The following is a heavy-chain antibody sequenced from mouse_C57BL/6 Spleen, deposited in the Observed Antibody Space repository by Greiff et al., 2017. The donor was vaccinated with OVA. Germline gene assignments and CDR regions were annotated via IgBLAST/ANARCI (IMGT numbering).Heavy chain of an antibody. J-gene: IGHJ4*01. CDR2: IDPENGDT. CDR1: GFNIKDDY. V-gene: IGHV14-4*01. D-gene: IGHD1-1*01. CDR3: TGGSSLYAMDY. Sequence: VQLQQSGAELVRPGASVKLSCTASGFNIKDDYMHWVKQRPEQGLEWIGWIDPENGDTEYASKFQGKATITADTSSNTAYLQLSSLTSEDTAVYYCTGGSSLYAMDYWGQGTSVTVSS.